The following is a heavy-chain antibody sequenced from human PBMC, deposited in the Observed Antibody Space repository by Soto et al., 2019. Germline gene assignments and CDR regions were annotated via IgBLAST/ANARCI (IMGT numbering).Heavy chain of an antibody. Sequence: PSETLSLTCAVSGGSISSGGYSWSWIRQPPGKGLEWIGYIYHSGSTYYNPSLKSRVTISVDRSKNQFSLKLSSVTAADTAVYYCARELGYCSSTSCYDWFDPWGQGTLVTVSS. CDR3: ARELGYCSSTSCYDWFDP. CDR2: IYHSGST. CDR1: GGSISSGGYS. J-gene: IGHJ5*02. V-gene: IGHV4-30-2*01. D-gene: IGHD2-2*01.